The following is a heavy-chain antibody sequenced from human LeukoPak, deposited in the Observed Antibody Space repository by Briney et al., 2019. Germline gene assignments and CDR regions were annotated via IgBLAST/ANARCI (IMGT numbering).Heavy chain of an antibody. CDR1: NGSISSYF. CDR3: ARDQVGGLIDY. D-gene: IGHD1-26*01. V-gene: IGHV4-59*12. J-gene: IGHJ4*02. Sequence: SETLSLTCTVSNGSISSYFWSWIRQPPGKGLEWIGYIYYSGSTNYNPSLKSRVTISVDTSKNQFSLKLSSVTAADTAVYYCARDQVGGLIDYWGQGTLVTVSS. CDR2: IYYSGST.